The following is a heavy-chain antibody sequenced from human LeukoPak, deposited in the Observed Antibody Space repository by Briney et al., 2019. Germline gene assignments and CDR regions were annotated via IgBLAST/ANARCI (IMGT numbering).Heavy chain of an antibody. J-gene: IGHJ4*02. Sequence: SETLSLTCTVSGGSISSYYWSWLRQPAGKGLEWIGRIYTGGNSNYNPSLKSRVTISVDTSKNQFSLKLSSVTAADTAVYYCARNDILTGYCFDSWGQGTLVTVSS. CDR3: ARNDILTGYCFDS. V-gene: IGHV4-4*07. CDR1: GGSISSYY. D-gene: IGHD3-9*01. CDR2: IYTGGNS.